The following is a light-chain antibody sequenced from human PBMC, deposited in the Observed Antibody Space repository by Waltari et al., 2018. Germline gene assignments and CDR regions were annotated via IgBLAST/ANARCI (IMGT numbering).Light chain of an antibody. V-gene: IGKV4-1*01. J-gene: IGKJ1*01. CDR1: HTLFYSSNNKNY. CDR2: WAS. Sequence: DIVMTQSPDSLAVSLRERATNNCKSSHTLFYSSNNKNYLAWYQLKPGQPPKLLIFWASTRESGVPDRFSGSGSATDFTLTIDTLQAEDVAVYYCQQYYTTPTFGQGTKVEIK. CDR3: QQYYTTPT.